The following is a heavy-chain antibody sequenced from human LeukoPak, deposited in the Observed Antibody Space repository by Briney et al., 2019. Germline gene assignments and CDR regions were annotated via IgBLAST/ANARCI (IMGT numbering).Heavy chain of an antibody. CDR2: INPNSGGT. CDR3: ARDLSYDFWSGYYHYYYGMDV. D-gene: IGHD3-3*01. Sequence: ASVKVSCKASGYTFTSYGISWVRQAPGQGLEWMGWINPNSGGTNYAQKFQGRVTMTRDTSISTAYMELSRLRSDDTAVYYCARDLSYDFWSGYYHYYYGMDVWGQGTTVTVSS. J-gene: IGHJ6*02. V-gene: IGHV1-2*02. CDR1: GYTFTSYG.